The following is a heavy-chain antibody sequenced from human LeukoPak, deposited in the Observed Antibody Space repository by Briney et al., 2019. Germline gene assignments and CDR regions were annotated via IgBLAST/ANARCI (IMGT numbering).Heavy chain of an antibody. Sequence: GASVKVSCKASGYTFTGYYLHWVRQAPGQGLEWMGWIHPNSGGTNYAQKFQGRVTITRNTSISTAYMELSSLRSEDTAVYYCARGRSIAARPRVRYYFDYWGQGTLVTVSS. CDR2: IHPNSGGT. D-gene: IGHD6-6*01. CDR3: ARGRSIAARPRVRYYFDY. CDR1: GYTFTGYY. J-gene: IGHJ4*02. V-gene: IGHV1-2*02.